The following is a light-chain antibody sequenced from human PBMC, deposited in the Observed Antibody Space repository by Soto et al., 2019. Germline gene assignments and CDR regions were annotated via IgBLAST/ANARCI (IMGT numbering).Light chain of an antibody. Sequence: QSVLPQPPSASGSPGQSVTISCTGTSSDIGTYNYVSWYQQHPGKAPKIIISEVTKRPSGVPDRFSGSKSGNTASLTVSGHQPEDEDDYYCSSYGGINKSNYVFGTGTKLTVL. CDR1: SSDIGTYNY. J-gene: IGLJ1*01. CDR2: EVT. CDR3: SSYGGINKSNYV. V-gene: IGLV2-8*01.